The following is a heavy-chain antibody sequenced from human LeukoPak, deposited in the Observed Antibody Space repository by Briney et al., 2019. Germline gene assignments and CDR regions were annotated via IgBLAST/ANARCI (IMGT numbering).Heavy chain of an antibody. CDR1: GFTFSSDA. J-gene: IGHJ6*02. CDR2: LSGSGGST. D-gene: IGHD5-12*01. V-gene: IGHV3-23*01. CDR3: AKVAYSGYPGMDV. Sequence: PGGSLRLSCAAFGFTFSSDAMSWVRQAPGKGLEWVSGLSGSGGSTDYADSVKGRFSISRDNSKNTLYLQMNSLRAEDTAVYYCAKVAYSGYPGMDVWGQGTTVTVSS.